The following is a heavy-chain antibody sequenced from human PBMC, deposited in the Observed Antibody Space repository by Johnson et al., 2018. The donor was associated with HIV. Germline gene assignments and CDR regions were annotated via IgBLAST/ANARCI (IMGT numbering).Heavy chain of an antibody. CDR3: AKDDNLGVWYSDAFDI. D-gene: IGHD2-21*02. CDR1: GFTFSNYG. J-gene: IGHJ3*02. Sequence: QVQLVESGGGVVQPGRSLRLSCAASGFTFSNYGMHWVRQAPGKGLEWVAIIWFDGNTEYYADSVKGRFTISRDNSKNTLYLQMKSLRAEDTAIYYCAKDDNLGVWYSDAFDIWGQGTVVTVSS. V-gene: IGHV3-33*06. CDR2: IWFDGNTE.